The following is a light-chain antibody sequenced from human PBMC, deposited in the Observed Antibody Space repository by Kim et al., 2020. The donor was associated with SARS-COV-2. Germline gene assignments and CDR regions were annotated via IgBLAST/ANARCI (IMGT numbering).Light chain of an antibody. V-gene: IGLV3-19*01. CDR1: SLRSYY. CDR2: GKN. J-gene: IGLJ2*01. CDR3: NSRDSNDNVV. Sequence: SSELTQDPAVSVALGQTVRITCQGDSLRSYYATWYQQKPGQAPILVIYGKNNRPSGIPDRFSGSRSGNTASLTITGTQAGDEADYYCNSRDSNDNVVFGGGTKLTVL.